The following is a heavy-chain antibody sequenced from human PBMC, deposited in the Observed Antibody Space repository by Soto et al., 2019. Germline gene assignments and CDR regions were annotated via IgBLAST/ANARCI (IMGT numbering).Heavy chain of an antibody. V-gene: IGHV3-13*01. D-gene: IGHD6-19*01. J-gene: IGHJ4*02. Sequence: EVQLVESGGGLVQPGGSLRLSCAASGFNFSSYDMHWVRQVPGKGLEWVSAIGTGHDTYYPGSVKGRFTLSRENAKNSLXXXXXXXXXXXTXXXXXAXEAAGTPFLIDYWGPGTLVAVSS. CDR3: AXEAAGTPFLIDY. CDR1: GFNFSSYD. CDR2: IGTGHDT.